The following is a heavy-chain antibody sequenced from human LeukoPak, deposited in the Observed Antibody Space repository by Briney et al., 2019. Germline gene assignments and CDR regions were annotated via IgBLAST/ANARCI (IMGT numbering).Heavy chain of an antibody. CDR1: GYTFTSYD. J-gene: IGHJ6*03. Sequence: EASVKVSCKASGYTFTSYDINWVRQATGQGLEWMGWMNPNSGNTGYAQKFQGRVTITRNTSISTAYMELSSLRSEDTAVYYCARVPRNIAARLSYYYMDVWGKGTTVTVSS. D-gene: IGHD6-6*01. CDR3: ARVPRNIAARLSYYYMDV. V-gene: IGHV1-8*03. CDR2: MNPNSGNT.